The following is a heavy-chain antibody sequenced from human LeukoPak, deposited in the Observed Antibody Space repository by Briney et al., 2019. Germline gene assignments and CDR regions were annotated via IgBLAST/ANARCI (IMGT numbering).Heavy chain of an antibody. D-gene: IGHD6-19*01. CDR3: VRGRMAVAGSYEY. Sequence: GGSLRLSCAASGITFGSYWMTWVRQAPGKGLECVANIKPDGSEKHYVDSVEGRFTISRDNAKNSLFLEMNSLRAEDTAVYYCVRGRMAVAGSYEYWGQGTLVTVSS. J-gene: IGHJ4*02. CDR2: IKPDGSEK. V-gene: IGHV3-7*05. CDR1: GITFGSYW.